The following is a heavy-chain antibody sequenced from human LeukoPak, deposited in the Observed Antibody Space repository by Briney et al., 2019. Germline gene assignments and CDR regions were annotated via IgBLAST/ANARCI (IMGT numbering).Heavy chain of an antibody. CDR2: IYYSGST. D-gene: IGHD4-17*01. V-gene: IGHV4-59*01. Sequence: SETLSLTCTVSGGSLSSYYWSWIRQPPGKGLEWIGYIYYSGSTNYNPSLKSRVTISVDTSKNQFSLKLSSVTAADTAVYYCARVATVTTRAPYNWFDPWGQGTLVTVSS. J-gene: IGHJ5*02. CDR3: ARVATVTTRAPYNWFDP. CDR1: GGSLSSYY.